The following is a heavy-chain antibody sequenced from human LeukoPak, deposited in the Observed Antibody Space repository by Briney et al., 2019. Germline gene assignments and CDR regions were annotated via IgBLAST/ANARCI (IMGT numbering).Heavy chain of an antibody. Sequence: SETLSLTCTVSGDSISSNIYYWGWIRQPPGKELEWIGTIYYSGNTYYNPSLKSRVTMYVDTSKNQFSLKLNSVTAADTAVYYCARLCSGGSRYYGYFDYWGQGTLVTVSS. CDR3: ARLCSGGSRYYGYFDY. D-gene: IGHD2-15*01. J-gene: IGHJ4*02. V-gene: IGHV4-39*01. CDR1: GDSISSNIYY. CDR2: IYYSGNT.